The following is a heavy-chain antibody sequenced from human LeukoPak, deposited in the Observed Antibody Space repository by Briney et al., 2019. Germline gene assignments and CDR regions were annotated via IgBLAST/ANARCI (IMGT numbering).Heavy chain of an antibody. V-gene: IGHV1-18*01. CDR3: ARARTSVTMVRGVPDY. CDR1: GYTFTSYG. J-gene: IGHJ4*02. CDR2: ISAYNGNT. D-gene: IGHD3-10*01. Sequence: ASVKVSCKASGYTFTSYGISWVRQAPGQVLEWMGWISAYNGNTNYAQKLQGRVTMTTDTSTSTAYMELRSLRSDDTAVYYCARARTSVTMVRGVPDYWGQGTLVTVSS.